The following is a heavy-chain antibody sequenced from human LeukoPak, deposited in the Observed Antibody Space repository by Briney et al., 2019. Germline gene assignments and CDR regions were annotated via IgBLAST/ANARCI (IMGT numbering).Heavy chain of an antibody. Sequence: GGSLRLSCAASGFTFSNFAMNWVRQAPGKGLEWVSTISGSGGSTYYADSVKGRFTISRDNAKNSLYLQMNSLRAEDTAVYYCARDSSGWNNWFDPWGQGTLVTVSS. J-gene: IGHJ5*02. V-gene: IGHV3-23*01. CDR1: GFTFSNFA. D-gene: IGHD6-19*01. CDR2: ISGSGGST. CDR3: ARDSSGWNNWFDP.